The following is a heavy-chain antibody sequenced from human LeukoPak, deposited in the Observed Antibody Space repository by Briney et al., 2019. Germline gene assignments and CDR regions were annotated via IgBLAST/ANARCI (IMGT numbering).Heavy chain of an antibody. D-gene: IGHD1-26*01. CDR1: GVSISSGTHY. J-gene: IGHJ2*01. V-gene: IGHV4-39*01. CDR2: VYYTGST. Sequence: SETLSLTCTVSGVSISSGTHYWGWIRQPPGKGLEWIGNVYYTGSTFYSPSLKSRVTISVDTSMHQFSLNLTSVTAADTAVYYCARLGGTYLTYWFFDLWGRGTLVTVPS. CDR3: ARLGGTYLTYWFFDL.